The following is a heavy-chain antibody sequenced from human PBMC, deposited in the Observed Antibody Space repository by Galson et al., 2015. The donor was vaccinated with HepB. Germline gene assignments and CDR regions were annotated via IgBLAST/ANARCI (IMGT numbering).Heavy chain of an antibody. Sequence: SVKVSCKASGYTFTSYAMHWVRQAPGQRLEWMGWINAGNGNTKYSQKFQGRVTITRDTSASTAYMELSSLRSEDTAVYYCARDGNDYGDYAFDYWGQGTLVTVSS. CDR2: INAGNGNT. V-gene: IGHV1-3*01. CDR3: ARDGNDYGDYAFDY. CDR1: GYTFTSYA. D-gene: IGHD4-17*01. J-gene: IGHJ4*02.